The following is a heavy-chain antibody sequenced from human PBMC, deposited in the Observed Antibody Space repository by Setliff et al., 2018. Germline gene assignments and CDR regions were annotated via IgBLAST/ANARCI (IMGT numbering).Heavy chain of an antibody. V-gene: IGHV5-51*01. J-gene: IGHJ3*01. CDR1: GYIFTNYW. Sequence: LGESLTISCKASGYIFTNYWIGWVRQMPGKGLEWMGVIYPGDSDTRYSPSFQGQVTISADKSINTAYLQWSSLKASDTAIYYCTRHEDRNKCTSTSCYRENDAFDVWGQGAMVTVSS. CDR2: IYPGDSDT. CDR3: TRHEDRNKCTSTSCYRENDAFDV. D-gene: IGHD2-2*01.